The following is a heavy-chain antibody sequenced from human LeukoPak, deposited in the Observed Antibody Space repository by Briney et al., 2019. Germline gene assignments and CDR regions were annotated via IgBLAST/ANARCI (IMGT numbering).Heavy chain of an antibody. Sequence: SETLSLTCTVSGGSISDSYWSWVRQPAEKGLEWIGRIYSTGSSTNYNPSLKSRVTMSVDTSKNQFSLKLSSVTAADTAVYYCARASDYRHAFDIWGQGTMVTVSS. CDR2: IYSTGSST. J-gene: IGHJ3*02. CDR1: GGSISDSY. CDR3: ARASDYRHAFDI. D-gene: IGHD4-11*01. V-gene: IGHV4-4*07.